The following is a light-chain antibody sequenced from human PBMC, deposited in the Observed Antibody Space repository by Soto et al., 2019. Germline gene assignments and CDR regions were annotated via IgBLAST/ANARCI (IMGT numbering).Light chain of an antibody. Sequence: DVQMTQSPSSLSASVGDRVTITCRASQDINSYLAWYQQKPGNAPKSLIYAASSLQTGVPSRFSGSEPGTDFTLTISNLQPEDSATYYCQQYHIYPLTFGGGTTVEIK. CDR1: QDINSY. CDR3: QQYHIYPLT. CDR2: AAS. J-gene: IGKJ4*01. V-gene: IGKV1D-16*01.